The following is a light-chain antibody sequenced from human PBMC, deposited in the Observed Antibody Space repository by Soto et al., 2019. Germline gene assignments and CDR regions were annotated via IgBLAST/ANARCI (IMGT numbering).Light chain of an antibody. CDR3: SSYTISSTNV. CDR2: EVS. CDR1: SSDVGGYDY. Sequence: QSVLTQPASVSGSPGQSITISCTGTSSDVGGYDYVSWYQQYPGKAPKLMIYEVSNRPSGVSNRFSGSKSGNTASLTISGLQAEDEADYYCSSYTISSTNVFGAGTKVTVL. J-gene: IGLJ1*01. V-gene: IGLV2-14*01.